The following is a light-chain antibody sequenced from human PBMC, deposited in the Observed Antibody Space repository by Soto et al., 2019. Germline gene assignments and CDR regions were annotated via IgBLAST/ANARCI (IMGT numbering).Light chain of an antibody. CDR3: QQFYSNPLT. Sequence: DIVMTQSPDSLAVSLGERATINCKSSQSVLYSLNNKNYLAWYQQKAGQPPKLLMYWASDRESGVPDRFSGSGSGKDFTLTISSLQAEDVAVYYCQQFYSNPLTFGGGTKVEIK. V-gene: IGKV4-1*01. CDR2: WAS. J-gene: IGKJ4*01. CDR1: QSVLYSLNNKNY.